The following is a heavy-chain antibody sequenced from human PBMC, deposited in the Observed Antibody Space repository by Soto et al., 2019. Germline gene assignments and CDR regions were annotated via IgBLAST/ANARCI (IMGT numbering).Heavy chain of an antibody. CDR3: ARDLSDYYDSSGYYDGMDV. CDR1: GGSISSYY. J-gene: IGHJ6*02. D-gene: IGHD3-22*01. Sequence: SETLSLTCTVSGGSISSYYWSWIRQPAGKGLEWIGRIYTSGSTNYNPSLKSRVTMSVDTSKNQFSLKLSSVTAADTAVYYCARDLSDYYDSSGYYDGMDVWGQGTTVTVSS. V-gene: IGHV4-4*07. CDR2: IYTSGST.